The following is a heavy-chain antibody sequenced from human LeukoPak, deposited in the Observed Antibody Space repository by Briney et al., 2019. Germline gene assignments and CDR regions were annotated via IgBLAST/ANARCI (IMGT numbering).Heavy chain of an antibody. Sequence: SCKASGYIFTGYYMHWVRQAPGKGLEWVAVVSYDGSYKYYADSVKGRFTISRDNSKNTLYLQMNSLRAEDTAVYYCARAPGYGAAYYFDYWGQGTLVTVSS. CDR3: ARAPGYGAAYYFDY. J-gene: IGHJ4*02. CDR1: GYIFTGYY. V-gene: IGHV3-30*04. CDR2: VSYDGSYK. D-gene: IGHD1-1*01.